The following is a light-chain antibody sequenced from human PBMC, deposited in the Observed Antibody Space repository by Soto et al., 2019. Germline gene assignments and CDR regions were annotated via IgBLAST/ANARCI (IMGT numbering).Light chain of an antibody. V-gene: IGKV1-5*01. CDR1: QSISSW. CDR2: DAS. Sequence: DIQMTQSPSTLSASVGDRVTITCRASQSISSWLAWYQQKPGKAPKLLIYDASSLESGVPSRFSGSRSGTEFTLTISSLQPDDFATYYCHQYSTFGQGTKVEIK. CDR3: HQYST. J-gene: IGKJ1*01.